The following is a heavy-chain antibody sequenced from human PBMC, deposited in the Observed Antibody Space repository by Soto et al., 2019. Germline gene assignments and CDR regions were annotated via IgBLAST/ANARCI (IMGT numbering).Heavy chain of an antibody. CDR3: ARDYSGVVEGITVGWFDP. Sequence: QVQLVQSGAEVNNPGASVKVSCKASGYTFSSYGISWVRQAPGQGLEWMGWISAYNGNTNYAQKFQGRVTVTTDTSTTTASMEVRRLRSDDTAVYYCARDYSGVVEGITVGWFDPWGQGTLVTVSS. CDR2: ISAYNGNT. V-gene: IGHV1-18*01. CDR1: GYTFSSYG. D-gene: IGHD3-16*01. J-gene: IGHJ5*02.